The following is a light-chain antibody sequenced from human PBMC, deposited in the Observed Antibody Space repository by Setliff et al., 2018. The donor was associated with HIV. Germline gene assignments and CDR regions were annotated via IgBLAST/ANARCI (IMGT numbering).Light chain of an antibody. J-gene: IGLJ1*01. CDR2: GVN. V-gene: IGLV2-14*01. CDR1: SSDIGGHNF. Sequence: QSALTHPASVSGSPGQSITISCAGSSSDIGGHNFVSWYQQDPGKAPKLMIYGVNNRPSGVSNRVSGSKSGNTAPLTISGLQAEDEADYYCSSFSTISTQIFGGGTKVTVL. CDR3: SSFSTISTQI.